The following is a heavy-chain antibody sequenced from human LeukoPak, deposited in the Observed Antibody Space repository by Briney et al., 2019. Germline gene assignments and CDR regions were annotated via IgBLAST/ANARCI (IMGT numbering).Heavy chain of an antibody. Sequence: GGSLRLSCAASGFTFSSYGMHWVRQAPGKGLEWVAVISYGGSNKYYADSVKGRFTISRDNSKNTLYLQMNSLRAEDTAVYYCAKGPIAVAGDYWGQGTLVTVSS. J-gene: IGHJ4*02. CDR3: AKGPIAVAGDY. D-gene: IGHD6-19*01. V-gene: IGHV3-30*18. CDR1: GFTFSSYG. CDR2: ISYGGSNK.